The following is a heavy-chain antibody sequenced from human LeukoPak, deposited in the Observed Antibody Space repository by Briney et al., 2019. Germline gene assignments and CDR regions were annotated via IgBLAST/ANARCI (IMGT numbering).Heavy chain of an antibody. CDR2: IYISGST. J-gene: IGHJ3*02. CDR3: GGAARGAFDI. V-gene: IGHV4-61*02. CDR1: GGSISSGSYY. D-gene: IGHD2-15*01. Sequence: SETLSLTCTVSGGSISSGSYYWSWIRQPAGKGLEWIGRIYISGSTNYNPSLKSRVTISVDTSKNQFSLKLSSVTAADTAVYYCGGAARGAFDIWGQGTMVTVSS.